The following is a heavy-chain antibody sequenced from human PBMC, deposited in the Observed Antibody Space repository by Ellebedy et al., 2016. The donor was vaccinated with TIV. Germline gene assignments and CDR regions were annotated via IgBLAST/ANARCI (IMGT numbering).Heavy chain of an antibody. D-gene: IGHD3-16*01. CDR2: INPDGNEK. CDR1: GFTFSHYW. Sequence: GESLKISCAASGFTFSHYWMNWVRQAPGKGLEWVAFINPDGNEKYYVDSIKGRFTISRDNAKNSLYLQMNSLRAEDTAVYYCARDPRMITFEPAPDYWGQGTLVTVSS. CDR3: ARDPRMITFEPAPDY. J-gene: IGHJ4*02. V-gene: IGHV3-7*01.